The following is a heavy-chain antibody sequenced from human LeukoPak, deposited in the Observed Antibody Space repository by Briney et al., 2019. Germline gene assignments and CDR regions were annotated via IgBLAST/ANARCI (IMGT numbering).Heavy chain of an antibody. V-gene: IGHV1-8*01. CDR3: ARVTGSIDY. Sequence: GASVKVSCKASGYTFTIYDINWVRPATGQGLEWMGWTNPKSGNTGYAQKFQGRVTMTRSTSISTAYMELSSLRSEDTAVYYCARVTGSIDYWGQGTLVTVSS. CDR2: TNPKSGNT. D-gene: IGHD1-26*01. J-gene: IGHJ4*02. CDR1: GYTFTIYD.